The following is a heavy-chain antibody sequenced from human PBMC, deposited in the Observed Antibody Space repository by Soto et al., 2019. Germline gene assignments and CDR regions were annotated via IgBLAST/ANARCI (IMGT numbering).Heavy chain of an antibody. Sequence: ETLSLTCIVSGGSITSYHWSWIRQFPGKGLEWIAYTSYTGNTNFNPSLKSRVAISADTSRNQFSLRVTSVTAADTAVYYCAGREFASSSFHYYYYAVDVWGQGTTVTVSS. CDR1: GGSITSYH. CDR2: TSYTGNT. CDR3: AGREFASSSFHYYYYAVDV. J-gene: IGHJ6*02. V-gene: IGHV4-59*12. D-gene: IGHD6-6*01.